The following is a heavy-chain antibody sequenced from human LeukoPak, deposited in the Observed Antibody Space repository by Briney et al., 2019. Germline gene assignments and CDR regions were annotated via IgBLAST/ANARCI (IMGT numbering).Heavy chain of an antibody. CDR3: AKNALYYDILAGALHY. Sequence: GGSLRLSCAASGFTFDDYTMHWVRQAPGKGLEWVSLIRWDGGSTYYADSVKGRFTISRDNSKNSLYLQMNSLRTEDTALYYCAKNALYYDILAGALHYCGGGTLVTVSS. CDR1: GFTFDDYT. V-gene: IGHV3-43*01. CDR2: IRWDGGST. J-gene: IGHJ4*02. D-gene: IGHD3-9*01.